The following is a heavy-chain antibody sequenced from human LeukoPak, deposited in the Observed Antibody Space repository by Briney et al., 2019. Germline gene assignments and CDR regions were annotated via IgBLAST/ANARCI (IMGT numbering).Heavy chain of an antibody. Sequence: GGSLRLSCAASGFTFSRYSMNWVRQTPERGLEWISYISRSSNTIYYADSVKGRFTVSRDNAKNSLYLQMNSLRAEDTAVYYCARPIVGAAVGDYWGQGTLVTVSS. V-gene: IGHV3-48*01. D-gene: IGHD1-26*01. CDR1: GFTFSRYS. CDR2: ISRSSNTI. J-gene: IGHJ4*02. CDR3: ARPIVGAAVGDY.